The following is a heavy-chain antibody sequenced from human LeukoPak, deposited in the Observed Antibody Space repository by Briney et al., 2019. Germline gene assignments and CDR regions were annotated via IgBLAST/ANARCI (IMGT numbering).Heavy chain of an antibody. Sequence: GGSLRLSCAASGFTFSSYSMTWVRQAPGKGLEWVSYISSSSSTIYYADSVKGRFTISRDNAKNSLYLQMNSLRAEDTAVYYCARDVITFGGVIVYPDYWGQGTLVTVSS. CDR3: ARDVITFGGVIVYPDY. J-gene: IGHJ4*02. CDR1: GFTFSSYS. CDR2: ISSSSSTI. V-gene: IGHV3-48*01. D-gene: IGHD3-16*02.